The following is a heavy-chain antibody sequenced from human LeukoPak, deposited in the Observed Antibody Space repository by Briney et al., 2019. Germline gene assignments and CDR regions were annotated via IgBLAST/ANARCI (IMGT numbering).Heavy chain of an antibody. CDR2: IRGSDGST. Sequence: GGSLRLSCAASGFAFSTYAMSWVRQAPGKGLEWVSSIRGSDGSTYYADSVKGRFAISRDNSKNTLYLQMNSLRAEDTAVYYCAKDVYGDYGGLDYWGQGTLVTVSS. CDR1: GFAFSTYA. CDR3: AKDVYGDYGGLDY. V-gene: IGHV3-23*01. D-gene: IGHD4-17*01. J-gene: IGHJ4*02.